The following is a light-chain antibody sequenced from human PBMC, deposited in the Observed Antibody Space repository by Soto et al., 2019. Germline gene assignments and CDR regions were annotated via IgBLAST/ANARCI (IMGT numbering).Light chain of an antibody. Sequence: EIVMTQSPATLSVSPGERATLSCRASQSVSSNLAWYQQKPGQAPRLLIYGASTRATGIPARFSGSGSGTAFTLTISRLQSEDFAVYYCQQYKNWPGTFGHGTKVEIK. V-gene: IGKV3-15*01. CDR1: QSVSSN. J-gene: IGKJ1*01. CDR2: GAS. CDR3: QQYKNWPGT.